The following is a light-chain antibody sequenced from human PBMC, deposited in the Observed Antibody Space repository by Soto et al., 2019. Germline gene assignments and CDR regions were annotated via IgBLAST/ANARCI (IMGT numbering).Light chain of an antibody. V-gene: IGLV2-14*01. J-gene: IGLJ1*01. CDR3: SSYTSRSTNYG. Sequence: QSVLTQPASVSGSPGQSITISCTGTSSEVGGYNYVSWYQQHPGKAPKLMIYDVSNRPSGVSIRFSGSKSGNTASLTIFGLQAEDEADYYCSSYTSRSTNYGFGTGTKVTVL. CDR1: SSEVGGYNY. CDR2: DVS.